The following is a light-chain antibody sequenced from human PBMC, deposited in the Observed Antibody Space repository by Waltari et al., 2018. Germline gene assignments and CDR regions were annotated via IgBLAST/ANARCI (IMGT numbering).Light chain of an antibody. CDR1: QSVDSL. J-gene: IGKJ4*01. CDR3: QHRVSWPLT. Sequence: EILLTQSPSTLSSSPGERATLSCRASQSVDSLLGWYQQKPGQAPRLVIHDASNKAPGFPARFSGSGSGTDFTLTISSLEPEDFAVYYCQHRVSWPLTFGGGTKVEL. CDR2: DAS. V-gene: IGKV3-11*01.